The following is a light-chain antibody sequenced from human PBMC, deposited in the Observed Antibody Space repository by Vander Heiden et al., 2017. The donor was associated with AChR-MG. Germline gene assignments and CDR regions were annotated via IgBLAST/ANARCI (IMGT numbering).Light chain of an antibody. J-gene: IGKJ1*01. CDR2: KAS. V-gene: IGKV1-5*03. CDR1: QSISSW. CDR3: QQYDSYPWT. Sequence: DIQMTQSPSTLSASVGDRVTITCRASQSISSWLAWYQQKPGKAPKLLIYKASNLESGVPSRFSGSGSGTEFTLTISSLQPADFATYHCQQYDSYPWTFGQGTKVEIK.